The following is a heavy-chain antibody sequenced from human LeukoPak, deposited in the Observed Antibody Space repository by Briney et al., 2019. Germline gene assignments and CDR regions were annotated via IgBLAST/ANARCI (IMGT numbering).Heavy chain of an antibody. CDR1: GGTFSSYA. V-gene: IGHV1-69*13. Sequence: GASVKVSCKASGGTFSSYAISWVRQTPGQGLEWMGGIIPIFGTANYAQKFQGRVTITADESTSTAYMELSSLRSEDTAVYYCARDRGSYGPHAFDIWGQGTMVTVSS. CDR3: ARDRGSYGPHAFDI. CDR2: IIPIFGTA. D-gene: IGHD1-26*01. J-gene: IGHJ3*02.